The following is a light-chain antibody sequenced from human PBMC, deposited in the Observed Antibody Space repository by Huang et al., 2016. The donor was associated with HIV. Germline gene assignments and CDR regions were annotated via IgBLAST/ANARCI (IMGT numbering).Light chain of an antibody. J-gene: IGKJ4*01. CDR2: DAS. CDR1: QDIGSS. Sequence: AIRMTQSPSSLSASTGDRVTITCRASQDIGSSLAWYQQRPGKAPVLLIYDASTLQRGGPSRCTGSGSRTVFTLTIACLQVEDVATYFCQHSDGLSPLTFGGGTKVDIK. CDR3: QHSDGLSPLT. V-gene: IGKV1-8*01.